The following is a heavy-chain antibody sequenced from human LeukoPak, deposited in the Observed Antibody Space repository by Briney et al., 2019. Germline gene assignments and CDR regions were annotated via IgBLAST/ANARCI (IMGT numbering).Heavy chain of an antibody. V-gene: IGHV5-51*01. CDR3: ARYSSHDNSGSYRDAFDI. D-gene: IGHD1-26*01. J-gene: IGHJ3*02. CDR2: IHPGDSDT. CDR1: GYSFTSYW. Sequence: GESLKISCKGSGYSFTSYWIGWVRQMPGKGLEWMGIIHPGDSDTRYSPSFQGQVTISADKSTSTAYLQWSSLRASDTAMYYCARYSSHDNSGSYRDAFDIWGQGTMVTVSS.